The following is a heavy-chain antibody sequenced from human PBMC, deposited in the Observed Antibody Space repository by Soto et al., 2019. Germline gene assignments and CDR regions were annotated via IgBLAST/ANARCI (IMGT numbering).Heavy chain of an antibody. D-gene: IGHD3-16*02. CDR3: AREGSYHDFDY. CDR1: GYTFTSYG. V-gene: IGHV1-18*01. CDR2: ISGYNGDT. J-gene: IGHJ4*02. Sequence: QVQLVQSGAEVKKPGASVKVSCKASGYTFTSYGITWVRQAPGQGLEWMEWISGYNGDTYYAQKCQGRVTMTTDTSTSTAYVELMTLRSDDTAVYYCAREGSYHDFDYWGQGTRVTVSS.